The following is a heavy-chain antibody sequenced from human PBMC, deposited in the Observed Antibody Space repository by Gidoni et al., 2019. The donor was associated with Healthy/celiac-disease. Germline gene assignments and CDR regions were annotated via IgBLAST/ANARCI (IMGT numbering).Heavy chain of an antibody. J-gene: IGHJ4*02. Sequence: QVQLQESGPGLVKPSETLSLTCPVSGGSISSYYWSWIRQPAGKGLEWIGRIYTSGSTNYNPSLKSRVTMSVDTSKNQFSLKLSSVTAADTAVYYCARGRSWELGGWIDYWGQGTLVTVSS. D-gene: IGHD1-26*01. CDR2: IYTSGST. V-gene: IGHV4-4*07. CDR3: ARGRSWELGGWIDY. CDR1: GGSISSYY.